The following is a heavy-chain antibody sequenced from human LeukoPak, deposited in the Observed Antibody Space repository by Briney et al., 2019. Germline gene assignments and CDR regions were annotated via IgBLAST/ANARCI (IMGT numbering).Heavy chain of an antibody. D-gene: IGHD3-22*01. V-gene: IGHV1-46*01. J-gene: IGHJ4*02. CDR2: ITPSGDST. CDR1: GYTLTSYY. Sequence: ASVKVSCKASGYTLTSYYMHWVRQAPGQGLEWVGKITPSGDSTRYAQKFQGRVTVARDTSTSTVYMELSSLRSEDTAVYYCAKDITMIVVATCFDYWGQGTLVTVSS. CDR3: AKDITMIVVATCFDY.